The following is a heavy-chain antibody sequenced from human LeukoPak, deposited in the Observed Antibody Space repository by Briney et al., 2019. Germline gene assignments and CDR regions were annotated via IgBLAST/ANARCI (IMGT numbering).Heavy chain of an antibody. CDR1: GGSISTYY. Sequence: SETLSLTCTVSGGSISTYYWSWIRQPAGKGLEWIGRIYTSGTTYYNPSLKSRVTMSVDTSKNQFSLKLSSVTAADTAVYYCARRDYYDSSGYSHWGQGTLVTVSS. V-gene: IGHV4-4*07. CDR3: ARRDYYDSSGYSH. D-gene: IGHD3-22*01. CDR2: IYTSGTT. J-gene: IGHJ4*02.